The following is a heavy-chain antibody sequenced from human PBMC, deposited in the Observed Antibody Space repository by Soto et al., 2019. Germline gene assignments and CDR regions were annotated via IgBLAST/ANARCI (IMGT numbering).Heavy chain of an antibody. J-gene: IGHJ6*03. CDR2: ISGYDGNT. CDR1: GYTFSSYG. CDR3: ARAPASWGNYRFYYYYMDV. V-gene: IGHV1-18*01. Sequence: GASVKVSCKASGYTFSSYGLSWVRQAPGQRLEWMGWISGYDGNTNYVQKLQGRVTMTTDTSTSTAYMELRSLRSDDTALYYCARAPASWGNYRFYYYYMDVWGKGTTVTVSS. D-gene: IGHD3-16*02.